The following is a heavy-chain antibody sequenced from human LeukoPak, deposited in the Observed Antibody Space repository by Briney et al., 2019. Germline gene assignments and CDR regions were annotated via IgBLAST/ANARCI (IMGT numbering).Heavy chain of an antibody. CDR2: INPKTGDT. CDR1: GYSFTGYY. Sequence: ASVKVSCKASGYSFTGYYIHWVRQTPGQGLEWMGWINPKTGDTNYAQIFQGRVTMTRDTSITSVYMDLSGLRSDNTAVYYCARKGPYFDYWGQGTLVTVSS. CDR3: ARKGPYFDY. J-gene: IGHJ4*02. V-gene: IGHV1-2*02.